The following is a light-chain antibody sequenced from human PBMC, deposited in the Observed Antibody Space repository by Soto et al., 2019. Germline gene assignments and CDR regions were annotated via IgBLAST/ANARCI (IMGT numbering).Light chain of an antibody. CDR1: SSDVGGYKY. CDR2: EVS. V-gene: IGLV2-8*01. Sequence: QSVLSQPPSASGSLGQSVTISCTGSSSDVGGYKYVSWYQQHPGTAPKLMIYEVSKRPSGVPDRFSGSKSGNTASLTVSGLQAGDEADYYCSSYAGSTDFVFGTGTKLTVL. CDR3: SSYAGSTDFV. J-gene: IGLJ1*01.